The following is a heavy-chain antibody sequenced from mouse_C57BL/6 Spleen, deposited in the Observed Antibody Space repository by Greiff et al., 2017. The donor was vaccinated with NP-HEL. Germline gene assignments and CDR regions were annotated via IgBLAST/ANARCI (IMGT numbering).Heavy chain of an antibody. CDR2: ISSGGSYT. V-gene: IGHV5-6*01. Sequence: DVHLVESGGDLVKPGGSLKLSCAASGFTFSSYGMSWVRQTPDKRLEWVATISSGGSYTYYPDSVKGRFTISRDNAKNTLYLQMSSLKSEDTAMYYCARSNWDEGWFAYWGQGTLVTVSA. CDR1: GFTFSSYG. J-gene: IGHJ3*01. CDR3: ARSNWDEGWFAY. D-gene: IGHD4-1*01.